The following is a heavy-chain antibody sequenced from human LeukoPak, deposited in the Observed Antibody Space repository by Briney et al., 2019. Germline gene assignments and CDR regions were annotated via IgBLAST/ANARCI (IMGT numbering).Heavy chain of an antibody. CDR1: GYTFTGYY. J-gene: IGHJ4*02. D-gene: IGHD3-22*01. CDR2: INPNSGGT. Sequence: ASVKVSCKASGYTFTGYYMHWVRQAPGQGLEWMGWINPNSGGTNYAQKFQGRVTMTRDTSISTAYMELSRLRSDDTAVYYCARDPTDYYYDSRPTGYWGQGTLVTVSS. V-gene: IGHV1-2*02. CDR3: ARDPTDYYYDSRPTGY.